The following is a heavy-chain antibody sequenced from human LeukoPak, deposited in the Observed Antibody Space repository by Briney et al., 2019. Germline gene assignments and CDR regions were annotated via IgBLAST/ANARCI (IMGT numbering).Heavy chain of an antibody. V-gene: IGHV4-59*01. J-gene: IGHJ4*02. CDR3: ARGNPRSSSWYGFDY. D-gene: IGHD6-13*01. Sequence: SETLSLTCTVSGGSFSSYYWSWIRQPPGKGLEWIAYIYNSGSTNYNPSLNSRLTISVDTSKNQFSLKLSSVTAADTAVYYCARGNPRSSSWYGFDYWGQGTLVTVSS. CDR2: IYNSGST. CDR1: GGSFSSYY.